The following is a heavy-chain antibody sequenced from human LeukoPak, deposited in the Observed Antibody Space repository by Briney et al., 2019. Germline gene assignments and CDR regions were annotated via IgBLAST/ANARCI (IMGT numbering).Heavy chain of an antibody. Sequence: GGSLRLSCAASGFTFSSYGMHWVRQAPGEGLEWVAVIWYDGSNKYYADSVKGRFTISRDNSKNTLYLQMNSLRAEDTAVYYCARDLNMVVDYWGQGTLVTVSS. CDR1: GFTFSSYG. J-gene: IGHJ4*02. D-gene: IGHD2-8*01. CDR3: ARDLNMVVDY. CDR2: IWYDGSNK. V-gene: IGHV3-33*01.